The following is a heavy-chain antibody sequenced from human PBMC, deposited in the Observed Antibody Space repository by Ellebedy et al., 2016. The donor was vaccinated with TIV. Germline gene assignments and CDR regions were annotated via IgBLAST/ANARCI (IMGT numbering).Heavy chain of an antibody. CDR1: GGTFGSSA. D-gene: IGHD3-10*01. Sequence: SVKVSXKVSGGTFGSSAIDWVRRAPGQGLEWMGGIIPLFGTTVFAQKFQGRVSISADDSSETAYMELSGLRSEDTAVYYCARGPMIPFRPSNWGRGSLVIVSS. CDR2: IIPLFGTT. CDR3: ARGPMIPFRPSN. V-gene: IGHV1-69*13. J-gene: IGHJ4*02.